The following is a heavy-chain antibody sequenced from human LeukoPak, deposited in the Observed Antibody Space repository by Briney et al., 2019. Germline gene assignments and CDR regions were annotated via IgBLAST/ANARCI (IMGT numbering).Heavy chain of an antibody. CDR2: SKNKANNYTT. CDR1: GFAFSDHY. D-gene: IGHD6-13*01. Sequence: GGSLRLSCATSGFAFSDHYMGWVRQPPGRGLEWVGRSKNKANNYTTEYAASVNGRFTISRDDSMNSLSLQMNSLKTEDTAVYYCVTEGRNGYSSSWFDSWGQGTLVTVSA. CDR3: VTEGRNGYSSSWFDS. V-gene: IGHV3-72*01. J-gene: IGHJ5*01.